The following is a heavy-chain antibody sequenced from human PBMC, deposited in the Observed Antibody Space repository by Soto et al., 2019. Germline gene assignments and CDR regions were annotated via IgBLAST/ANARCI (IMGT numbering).Heavy chain of an antibody. D-gene: IGHD2-2*01. CDR2: IAGGGGST. CDR1: GFIFSNFA. Sequence: EVQLLEAGGGLVQPGESLRLSCTASGFIFSNFAMTWVRQAPGRGLERVAKIAGGGGSTFYADSVKGRFTISRDNSKNTLYLQMDSLRDEDTAVYYCAKAAMYSSPFDSWGKGALVTVSS. V-gene: IGHV3-23*01. CDR3: AKAAMYSSPFDS. J-gene: IGHJ4*02.